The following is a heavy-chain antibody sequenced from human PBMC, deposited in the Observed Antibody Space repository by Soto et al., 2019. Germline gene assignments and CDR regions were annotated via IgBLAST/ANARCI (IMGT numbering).Heavy chain of an antibody. V-gene: IGHV4-4*02. CDR2: ISHSGIT. CDR3: ARVRYDRSGFDH. Sequence: QVQLQESGPGLVRPSGALSVTCAVSGDSISRSHWWSWVRQSPGKGLEWIGEISHSGITNYNPSLNSRVTISGDKSKNQLSLKFTSVTAADTAVYYCARVRYDRSGFDHWGQGTLVSVSS. J-gene: IGHJ4*02. D-gene: IGHD3-22*01. CDR1: GDSISRSHW.